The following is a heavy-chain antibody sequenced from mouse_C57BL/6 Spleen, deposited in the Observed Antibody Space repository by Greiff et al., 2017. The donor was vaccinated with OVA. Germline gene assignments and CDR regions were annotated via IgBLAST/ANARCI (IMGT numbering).Heavy chain of an antibody. CDR2: IDPSDSET. V-gene: IGHV1-52*01. D-gene: IGHD2-4*01. CDR1: GYTFTSYW. J-gene: IGHJ3*01. CDR3: ARGEVYDYDRFAY. Sequence: QVQLQQPGAELVRPGSSVKLSCKASGYTFTSYWMHWVKQRPIQGLEWIGNIDPSDSETHYNQKFKDKATLTVDKSSSTAYMQLSSLTSEDSAVYYCARGEVYDYDRFAYWGQGTLVTVSA.